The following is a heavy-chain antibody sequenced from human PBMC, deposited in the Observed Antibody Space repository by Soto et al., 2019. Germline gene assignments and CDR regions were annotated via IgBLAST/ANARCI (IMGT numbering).Heavy chain of an antibody. D-gene: IGHD2-2*01. Sequence: GGSLRLSCAASGFTLSSYSMNWVRQAPGKGLEWVSSISSSSSYIYYADSVKGRFTISRDNAKNSLYLQMNSLRAEDTAVYYCARVDCSSTSCFYGMDVWGQGTTVTVSS. J-gene: IGHJ6*02. CDR3: ARVDCSSTSCFYGMDV. CDR2: ISSSSSYI. V-gene: IGHV3-21*01. CDR1: GFTLSSYS.